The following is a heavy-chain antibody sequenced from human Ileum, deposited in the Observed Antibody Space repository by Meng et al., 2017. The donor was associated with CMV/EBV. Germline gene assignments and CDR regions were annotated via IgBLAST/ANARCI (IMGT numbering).Heavy chain of an antibody. Sequence: QGQLTQWVHGLYKPSVSLSLTCAVYGGSFSGYYWSWFRQPPGKGLEWIGEINHSGSTNYNPSLKSRVTISVDTSKNQFFLKLSSVTAADTAVYYCARGVAGGPFDYWGQGTLVTVSS. CDR1: GGSFSGYY. V-gene: IGHV4-34*01. D-gene: IGHD2-15*01. CDR3: ARGVAGGPFDY. CDR2: INHSGST. J-gene: IGHJ4*02.